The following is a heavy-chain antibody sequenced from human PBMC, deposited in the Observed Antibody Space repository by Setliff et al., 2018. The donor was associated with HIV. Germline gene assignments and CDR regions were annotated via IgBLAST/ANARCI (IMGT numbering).Heavy chain of an antibody. J-gene: IGHJ4*02. Sequence: KPSETLSLTCTVSGGSISSYYWSWIRQPPGKGLEWIGYIYTSGSTNYNPSLKSRVTMSVDTSKNKFSLKLSSVTAADTAVYYCARRAFKDGYKRSYCDYWGQGTLVTVSS. V-gene: IGHV4-4*09. D-gene: IGHD5-12*01. CDR1: GGSISSYY. CDR2: IYTSGST. CDR3: ARRAFKDGYKRSYCDY.